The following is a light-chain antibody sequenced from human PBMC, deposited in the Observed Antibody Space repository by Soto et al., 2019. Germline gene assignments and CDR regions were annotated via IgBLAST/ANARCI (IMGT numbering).Light chain of an antibody. CDR2: DNS. J-gene: IGLJ2*01. Sequence: SYELTQAPSVSVAPGQTARITCGGNNIGSESVHWYQQKPGQAPVLVVYDNSDRPSGIPERFSGSNSENTATLTTSRVEAGDEADYYCQVWDTTNPVIFGGGTKLTVL. CDR3: QVWDTTNPVI. CDR1: NIGSES. V-gene: IGLV3-21*02.